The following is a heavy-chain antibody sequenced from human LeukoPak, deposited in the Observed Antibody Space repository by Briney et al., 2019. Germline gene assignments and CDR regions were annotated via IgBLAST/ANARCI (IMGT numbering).Heavy chain of an antibody. V-gene: IGHV1-2*02. CDR1: GYTFTGYY. Sequence: ASVKVSCKDSGYTFTGYYMHWVRQAPGQGLEWMGWINPNSGGTNYAQKFQGRVTMTRDTSISTAYMELSRLRSDDTAVYYCARVPRDYCSGGSCYPFDYWGQGTLVTVSS. J-gene: IGHJ4*02. CDR2: INPNSGGT. CDR3: ARVPRDYCSGGSCYPFDY. D-gene: IGHD2-15*01.